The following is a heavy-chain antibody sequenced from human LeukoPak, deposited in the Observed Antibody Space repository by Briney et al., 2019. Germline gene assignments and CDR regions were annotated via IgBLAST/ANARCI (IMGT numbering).Heavy chain of an antibody. D-gene: IGHD3-3*01. CDR1: GYTFTGYY. J-gene: IGHJ5*02. Sequence: ASVKVSCKASGYTFTGYYMHWVRQAPGQGLEWMGWINPNSGGTNYAQKFQGRVTMTRDTSISTAYMELSRLRSDDTAVYYCARDFLDTIFGVAGRYWFDPWGQGTLVTVSS. V-gene: IGHV1-2*02. CDR3: ARDFLDTIFGVAGRYWFDP. CDR2: INPNSGGT.